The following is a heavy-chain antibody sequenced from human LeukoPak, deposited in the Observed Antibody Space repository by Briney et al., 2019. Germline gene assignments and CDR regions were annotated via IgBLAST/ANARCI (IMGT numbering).Heavy chain of an antibody. Sequence: SETLSLTCTVSGYSISSGYYWGWIRQPPGKGLEWIGEIYHSGSTNYNPSLKSRVTISVDTSKNQFSLKLSSVTAADTAVYYCARHARYGGNSRAFDIWGQGTMVTVSS. D-gene: IGHD4-23*01. CDR1: GYSISSGYY. CDR3: ARHARYGGNSRAFDI. J-gene: IGHJ3*02. CDR2: IYHSGST. V-gene: IGHV4-38-2*02.